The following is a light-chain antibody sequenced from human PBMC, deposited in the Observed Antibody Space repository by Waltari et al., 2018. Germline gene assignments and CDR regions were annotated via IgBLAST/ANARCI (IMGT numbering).Light chain of an antibody. Sequence: AIRMTHSPSSFYASTGESVTITCRASQGISSYLAWYQLKPGRVPKLLMSAASTLHSGVPSRFTGSGSGTDFTLTINCLQSDDFATYYCQQYYTYPRTFGQVTKVEIK. CDR3: QQYYTYPRT. CDR1: QGISSY. J-gene: IGKJ1*01. V-gene: IGKV1-8*01. CDR2: AAS.